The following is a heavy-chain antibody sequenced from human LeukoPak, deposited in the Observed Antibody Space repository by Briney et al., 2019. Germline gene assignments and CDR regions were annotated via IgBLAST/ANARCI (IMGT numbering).Heavy chain of an antibody. D-gene: IGHD3-10*01. CDR1: GGSISSSSYY. J-gene: IGHJ4*02. Sequence: SETLSLTCTVSGGSISSSSYYWGWIRQPPGKGLEWIGSIYYSGSTYYNPSLKSRVTISVDTSKNQFSLKLSSVTAADTAVYYCARVLPTCFDYWGQGTLVTVSS. V-gene: IGHV4-39*07. CDR3: ARVLPTCFDY. CDR2: IYYSGST.